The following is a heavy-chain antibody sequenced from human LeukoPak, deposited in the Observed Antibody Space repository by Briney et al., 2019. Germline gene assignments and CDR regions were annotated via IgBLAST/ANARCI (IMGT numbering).Heavy chain of an antibody. CDR2: INPSGGST. D-gene: IGHD6-19*01. J-gene: IGHJ6*02. Sequence: ASVKVSCKASGYTFTSYYMHWVRQAPGQGLEWMGIINPSGGSTSYAQKFQGRVTMTRDTSTSTVYMELSSLRSEDTAVYYCAREDSKPEMNSSEDGMDVWGQGTTVTVSS. CDR1: GYTFTSYY. V-gene: IGHV1-46*01. CDR3: AREDSKPEMNSSEDGMDV.